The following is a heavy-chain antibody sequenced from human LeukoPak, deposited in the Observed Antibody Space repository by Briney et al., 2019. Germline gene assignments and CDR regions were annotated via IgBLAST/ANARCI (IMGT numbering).Heavy chain of an antibody. Sequence: SETLSLTCTVSGGSISSGDYYWSWIRQPPGKGLEWIGYIYYSGSTYYNPSLKSRVTISVDTSKNQFSLRLSSVTAADTAVYYCARDGLQLSTDTGFDYWGQGTLVTVSS. CDR1: GGSISSGDYY. J-gene: IGHJ4*02. V-gene: IGHV4-30-4*01. CDR3: ARDGLQLSTDTGFDY. CDR2: IYYSGST. D-gene: IGHD5-18*01.